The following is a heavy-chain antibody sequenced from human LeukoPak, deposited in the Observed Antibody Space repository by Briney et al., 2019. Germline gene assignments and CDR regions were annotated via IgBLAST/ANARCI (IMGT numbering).Heavy chain of an antibody. CDR2: INRSGST. D-gene: IGHD2-15*01. Sequence: SETLTLTCAVSGGSFSGYYWSWIRQPPGKGLEWIGEINRSGSTNYNPSLKSRVTISVETSKNQYSLRVSSVTAADSVGYYCAREGTGGGCYFYCWGQGNLVTVS. CDR3: AREGTGGGCYFYC. V-gene: IGHV4-34*01. J-gene: IGHJ4*02. CDR1: GGSFSGYY.